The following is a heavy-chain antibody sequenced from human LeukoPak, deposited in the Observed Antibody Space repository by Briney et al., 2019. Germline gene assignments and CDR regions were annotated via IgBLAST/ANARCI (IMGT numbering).Heavy chain of an antibody. D-gene: IGHD2-2*01. J-gene: IGHJ4*02. CDR1: GYTFTGYY. CDR2: INPNSGGT. V-gene: IGHV1-2*02. Sequence: ASVKVSCKASGYTFTGYYTHWARQAPGQGLEWMGWINPNSGGTNYAQKFQGRVTMTRDTSISTAYMELSRLRSDDTAVYYCARVMAFCSSTSCYSLDYWGQGTLVTVSS. CDR3: ARVMAFCSSTSCYSLDY.